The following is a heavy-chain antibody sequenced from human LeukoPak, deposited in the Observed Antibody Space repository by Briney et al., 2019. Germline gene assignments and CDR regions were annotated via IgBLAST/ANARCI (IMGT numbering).Heavy chain of an antibody. CDR3: ATTRNSGAFDI. CDR2: IHWNGGRT. J-gene: IGHJ3*02. D-gene: IGHD1-7*01. Sequence: GGSLRLSCAASGFTFDNYGINWVRQAPGKGLEWVSRIHWNGGRTGYADSVKGRFTISRDNAKNSLYLQMNSLRAEDTAVYYCATTRNSGAFDIWGQGTMVTVSS. V-gene: IGHV3-20*04. CDR1: GFTFDNYG.